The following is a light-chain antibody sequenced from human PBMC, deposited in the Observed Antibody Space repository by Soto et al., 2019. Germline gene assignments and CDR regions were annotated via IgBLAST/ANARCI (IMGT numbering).Light chain of an antibody. J-gene: IGLJ1*01. V-gene: IGLV1-44*01. Sequence: QSVLTQPHSASATPGLSVSISCSGKNTKIGSNTENWYQQLPGAAPKLLMYSNDQRPSGIPDRFSGSKSGTSASLAISGLLSQDDADDYCAAWDDNLNGYVFGTGTNVTV. CDR2: SND. CDR3: AAWDDNLNGYV. CDR1: NTKIGSNT.